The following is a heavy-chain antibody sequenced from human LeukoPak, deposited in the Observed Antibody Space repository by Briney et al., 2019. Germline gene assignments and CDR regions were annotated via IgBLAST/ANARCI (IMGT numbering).Heavy chain of an antibody. CDR1: GYTFTSYG. V-gene: IGHV1-18*01. D-gene: IGHD6-13*01. Sequence: ASVKVSCKASGYTFTSYGISWVRQAPGQGLEWMGWISAYNGNTNYAQKLQGRVTMTTDTSTSTAYMELRSLRSDDTAVYYCARVKAAAGTPRYNWFDPWGQGTLVTVSS. CDR3: ARVKAAAGTPRYNWFDP. J-gene: IGHJ5*02. CDR2: ISAYNGNT.